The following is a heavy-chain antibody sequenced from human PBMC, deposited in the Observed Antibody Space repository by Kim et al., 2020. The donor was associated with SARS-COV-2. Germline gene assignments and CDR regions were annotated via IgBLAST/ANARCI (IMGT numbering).Heavy chain of an antibody. D-gene: IGHD3-10*01. V-gene: IGHV3-73*01. CDR1: GFTFSGSA. Sequence: GGSLRLSCAASGFTFSGSAMHWVRQASGKGLEWVGRIRSKANSYATAYAASVKGRFTISRDDSKNTACLQMNSLKTEDTAVYYCTRRGPYGSGSYADYWGQGTLVTVSS. CDR3: TRRGPYGSGSYADY. J-gene: IGHJ4*02. CDR2: IRSKANSYAT.